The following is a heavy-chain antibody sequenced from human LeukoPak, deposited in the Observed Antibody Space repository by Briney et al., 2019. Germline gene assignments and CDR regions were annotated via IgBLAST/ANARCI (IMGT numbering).Heavy chain of an antibody. V-gene: IGHV1-2*02. J-gene: IGHJ6*03. Sequence: ASVKVSCKASGYTFTDYYMHWVRQAPGQGLEWMGWINPNSGGTNYAQKFQGRVTMARDTSISTAYMELSRLRSDDTAVYYCARALDYYDPLRAYYYYMDVWGKGTTVTVSS. CDR2: INPNSGGT. CDR1: GYTFTDYY. CDR3: ARALDYYDPLRAYYYYMDV. D-gene: IGHD3-22*01.